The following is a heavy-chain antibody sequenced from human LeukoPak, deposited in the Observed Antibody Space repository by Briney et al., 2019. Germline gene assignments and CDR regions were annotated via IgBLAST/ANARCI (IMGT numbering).Heavy chain of an antibody. D-gene: IGHD3-10*01. CDR2: ISTSGDST. V-gene: IGHV3-23*01. Sequence: GGSLRLSCAASRFTFDSYVMSWVRQAPGKGLEWVSGISTSGDSTYYADSVKGRFSISRDNSMDTLYLEMNSLRAEDTAVYCCAKGLLRDLLAFDIWGQGTMVTVSS. CDR3: AKGLLRDLLAFDI. J-gene: IGHJ3*02. CDR1: RFTFDSYV.